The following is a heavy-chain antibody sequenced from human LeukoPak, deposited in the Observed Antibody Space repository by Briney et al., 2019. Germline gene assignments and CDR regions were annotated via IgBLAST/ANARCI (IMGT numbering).Heavy chain of an antibody. CDR2: ISYDGSNK. Sequence: PGGSLRLSCEASGFTFSTLGMHWVRQAPGKGLEWVAIISYDGSNKYYADSVKGRFSISRDNSKNIVYLEMNSLRPEDTAVYHCAKDYILDQDGSGYSTIPDYWGQGTLVTVSS. J-gene: IGHJ4*02. V-gene: IGHV3-30*18. D-gene: IGHD3-22*01. CDR3: AKDYILDQDGSGYSTIPDY. CDR1: GFTFSTLG.